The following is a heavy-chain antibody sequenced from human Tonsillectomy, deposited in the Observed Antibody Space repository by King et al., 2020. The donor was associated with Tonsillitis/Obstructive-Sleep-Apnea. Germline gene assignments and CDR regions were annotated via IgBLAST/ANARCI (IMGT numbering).Heavy chain of an antibody. CDR2: IYYSGST. D-gene: IGHD1-26*01. CDR3: ASARYPSHAFDI. CDR1: GGPISSYY. V-gene: IGHV4-59*01. J-gene: IGHJ3*02. Sequence: QLQESGPGLVKPSETLSLTCTVSGGPISSYYWSWIRQPPGKGLEWIGYIYYSGSTNYNPSLKSRVTISVDTSKNQFSLKLSSVTAADTAVYYCASARYPSHAFDIWGQGTMVTVSS.